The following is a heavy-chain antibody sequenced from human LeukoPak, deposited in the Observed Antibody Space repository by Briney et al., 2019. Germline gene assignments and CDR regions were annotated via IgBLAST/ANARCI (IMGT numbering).Heavy chain of an antibody. CDR2: ISSSSSYI. J-gene: IGHJ4*02. D-gene: IGHD5-12*01. Sequence: GGSLRLSCAASGFTFSSYSMNWVRQAPGKGLEWVSSISSSSSYIYYADSVKGRFTISRDNAKNSLYLQMNSLRAEDTAVYYCARGSPPSGYGYYFDYWGQGTLVIVSS. CDR3: ARGSPPSGYGYYFDY. CDR1: GFTFSSYS. V-gene: IGHV3-21*01.